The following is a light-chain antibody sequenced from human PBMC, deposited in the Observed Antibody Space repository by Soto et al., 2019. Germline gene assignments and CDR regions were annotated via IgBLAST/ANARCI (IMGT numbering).Light chain of an antibody. CDR3: LQYYHGLT. CDR2: DAS. Sequence: EIVMTQSPATLSVSPGERATLSCRASQSVSSNLAWYHQKPGQAPRLIIYDASTRATGIPARLSGSGSGTVFTLTISCLMFEDSAFYFCLQYYHGLTCGGGTNVEIK. V-gene: IGKV3-15*01. J-gene: IGKJ4*01. CDR1: QSVSSN.